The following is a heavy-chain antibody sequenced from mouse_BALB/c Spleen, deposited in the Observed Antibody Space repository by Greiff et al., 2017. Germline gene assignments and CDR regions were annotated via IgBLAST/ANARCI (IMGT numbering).Heavy chain of an antibody. CDR1: GFTFSSFG. CDR2: ISSGSSTI. D-gene: IGHD2-1*01. Sequence: EVKVVESGGGLVQPGGSRKLSCAASGFTFSSFGMHWVRQAPEKGLEWVAYISSGSSTIYYADTVKGRFTISRDNPKNTLFLQMTSLRSEDTAMYYCARNYYGNYGYAMDYWGQGTSVTVSS. CDR3: ARNYYGNYGYAMDY. V-gene: IGHV5-17*02. J-gene: IGHJ4*01.